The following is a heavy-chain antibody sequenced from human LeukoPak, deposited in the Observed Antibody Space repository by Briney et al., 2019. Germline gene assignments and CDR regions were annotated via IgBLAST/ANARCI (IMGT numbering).Heavy chain of an antibody. CDR2: IDPSDSYT. CDR1: GYSFTTYW. Sequence: AGESLRISCKGSGYSFTTYWISWVRQMPGKGLEWMGRIDPSDSYTEYSPSFQGLVTLSADKSISTAYLQWSSLVASDTAMYYCARLNYYGSGSYSHDYWGQGTLVTVSS. D-gene: IGHD3-10*01. CDR3: ARLNYYGSGSYSHDY. V-gene: IGHV5-10-1*01. J-gene: IGHJ4*02.